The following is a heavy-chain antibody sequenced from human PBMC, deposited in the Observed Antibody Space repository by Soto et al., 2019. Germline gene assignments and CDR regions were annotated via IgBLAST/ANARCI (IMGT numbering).Heavy chain of an antibody. CDR2: ISGSGGST. J-gene: IGHJ4*02. V-gene: IGHV3-23*01. CDR1: GFTFSSYS. Sequence: GGSLRLSCAASGFTFSSYSMSWVRQAPGKGLEWVSAISGSGGSTYYADSVKGRFTISRENSKNTLYLQMNSLRAEDTAVYYCAKDSRGYYFDLDYLGQGTLVTFSS. D-gene: IGHD3-22*01. CDR3: AKDSRGYYFDLDY.